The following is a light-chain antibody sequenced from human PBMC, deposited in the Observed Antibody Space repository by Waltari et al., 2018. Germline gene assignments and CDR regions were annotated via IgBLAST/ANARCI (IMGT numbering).Light chain of an antibody. CDR1: SSDAGGYNY. V-gene: IGLV2-14*01. CDR2: EVS. Sequence: QSALTQPASVSGSPGQSITISCTGTSSDAGGYNYVSWYQQHPGKAPKLMIYEVSNRPSGVSNRFSGSKSCTTASLTISGLQAEDEADYYCSSYTSSSTLAVFGTGTKVTVL. J-gene: IGLJ1*01. CDR3: SSYTSSSTLAV.